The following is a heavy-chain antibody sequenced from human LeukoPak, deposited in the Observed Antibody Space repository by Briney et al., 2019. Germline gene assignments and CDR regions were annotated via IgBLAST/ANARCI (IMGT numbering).Heavy chain of an antibody. V-gene: IGHV3-30*01. CDR3: ARETCYDFWSGYYTGWDV. Sequence: GGSLRLSCAASGFTFSSYAMHWVRQAPGKGLEWVAVISYDGSNKYYADSVKGRFTISRDNSKNTLYLQMNSLRAEDTAVYYCARETCYDFWSGYYTGWDVWGKGTTVTVSS. CDR2: ISYDGSNK. J-gene: IGHJ6*04. D-gene: IGHD3-3*01. CDR1: GFTFSSYA.